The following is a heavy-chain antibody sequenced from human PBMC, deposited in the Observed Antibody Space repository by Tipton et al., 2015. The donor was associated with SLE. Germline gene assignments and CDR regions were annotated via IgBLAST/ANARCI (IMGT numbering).Heavy chain of an antibody. V-gene: IGHV3-20*01. J-gene: IGHJ4*02. CDR1: GFPFDDYG. CDR3: VSSVAGKVY. CDR2: INWNGGST. D-gene: IGHD6-19*01. Sequence: GSLRLSCAASGFPFDDYGMSWVRQAPGKGLEWVSGINWNGGSTGYADSVKGRFTISRDNTKNSLYLQMNSLRAEDTALYHCVSSVAGKVYWGQGTLVTVSS.